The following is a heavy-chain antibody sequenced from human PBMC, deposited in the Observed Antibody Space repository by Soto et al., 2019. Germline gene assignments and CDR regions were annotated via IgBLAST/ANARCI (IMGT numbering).Heavy chain of an antibody. CDR2: ISRSSDHM. Sequence: LRLSCAASGFIFSTYSMNWVRQTPGKGLEWVSSISRSSDHMYYADSVRGRFTISRDNAKNSLFLQMNSLRAEDTAVYYCTRAISGGPFDYWGQGALVTVSS. CDR1: GFIFSTYS. CDR3: TRAISGGPFDY. V-gene: IGHV3-21*01. D-gene: IGHD2-15*01. J-gene: IGHJ4*02.